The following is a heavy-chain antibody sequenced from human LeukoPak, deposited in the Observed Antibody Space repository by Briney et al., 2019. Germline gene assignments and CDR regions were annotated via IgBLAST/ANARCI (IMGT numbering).Heavy chain of an antibody. CDR1: GDSISSTSYY. CDR2: IYYSGNI. CDR3: ARDLDDAFDI. V-gene: IGHV4-39*07. J-gene: IGHJ3*02. Sequence: SETLSLTCTVSGDSISSTSYYWGWIRQPPGKGLEWIGTIYYSGNIYYNPSLKSRVTISVDTSKNQFSLKLSSVTAADTAVYYCARDLDDAFDIWGQGTMVTVSS. D-gene: IGHD1-1*01.